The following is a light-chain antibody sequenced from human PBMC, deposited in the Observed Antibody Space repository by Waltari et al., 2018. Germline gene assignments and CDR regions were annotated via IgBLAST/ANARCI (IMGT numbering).Light chain of an antibody. CDR2: WAS. V-gene: IGKV4-1*01. CDR1: QSFLNNANDNNY. Sequence: QSFLNNANDNNYGGWYHQKPGKPPELLIDWASTRQSGVPDRFSGRVSGTDFTLTISSLQAEDVAVYYCQQYNSIRTFGRGTRVEIK. J-gene: IGKJ1*01. CDR3: QQYNSIRT.